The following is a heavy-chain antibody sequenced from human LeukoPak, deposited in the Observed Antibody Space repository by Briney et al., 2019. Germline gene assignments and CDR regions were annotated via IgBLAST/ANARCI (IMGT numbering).Heavy chain of an antibody. V-gene: IGHV3-30*02. CDR3: AKEIYCTATTCQGNDAFHI. CDR1: GFTFSNFG. Sequence: PGGSLRLSCAASGFTFSNFGMHWVRQAPGKGLEWVTFIRYDGSTTYYADSVKGRFTISRDNSRNMVYLQMSSLKAEDTAVYYCAKEIYCTATTCQGNDAFHIWGQGTVVTVSS. CDR2: IRYDGSTT. J-gene: IGHJ3*02. D-gene: IGHD2-8*02.